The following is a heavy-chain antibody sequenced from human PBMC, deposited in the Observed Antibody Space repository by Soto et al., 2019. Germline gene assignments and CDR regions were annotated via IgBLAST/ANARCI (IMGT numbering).Heavy chain of an antibody. Sequence: ESGGGVVQPGRSLRLSCAASGFTFSSYGMHWVRQAPGKGLEWVAVIWYDGSNKYYADSVKGRFTISRDNSKNTLYLQMNSLRAEDTAVYYCAREPSIAAAGTKVFDYWDQGTLVTVSS. J-gene: IGHJ4*02. V-gene: IGHV3-33*01. D-gene: IGHD6-13*01. CDR2: IWYDGSNK. CDR1: GFTFSSYG. CDR3: AREPSIAAAGTKVFDY.